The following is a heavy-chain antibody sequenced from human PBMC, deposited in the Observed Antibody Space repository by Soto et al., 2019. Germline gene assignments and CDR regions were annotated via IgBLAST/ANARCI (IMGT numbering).Heavy chain of an antibody. CDR2: IKSKIDGGTT. D-gene: IGHD4-17*01. CDR1: GFTFSNAW. V-gene: IGHV3-15*01. J-gene: IGHJ4*02. Sequence: EVQLVESGGGLVKPGGSLRLSCAASGFTFSNAWMSWVRQAPGKGLEWVGRIKSKIDGGTTDYAAPVKGRFTISRDDSKNTLYLQMNSLKTEDTAVYYCTTSDNYGGNSVFDYWGQGTLVTVSS. CDR3: TTSDNYGGNSVFDY.